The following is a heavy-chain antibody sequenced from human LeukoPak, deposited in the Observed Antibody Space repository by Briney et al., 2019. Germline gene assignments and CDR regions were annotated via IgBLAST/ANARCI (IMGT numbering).Heavy chain of an antibody. CDR1: GFTFSSYE. J-gene: IGHJ4*02. V-gene: IGHV3-48*03. CDR2: ISSSGSAI. CDR3: ARGGSLGY. D-gene: IGHD6-19*01. Sequence: GGSLRLSCAASGFTFSSYEMNWVRQAPGKGLEGVSKISSSGSAIYYADSVKGRFTISRDNAKSTLYLQMNSLRVEDTAVYYCARGGSLGYWGQGTLVTVSS.